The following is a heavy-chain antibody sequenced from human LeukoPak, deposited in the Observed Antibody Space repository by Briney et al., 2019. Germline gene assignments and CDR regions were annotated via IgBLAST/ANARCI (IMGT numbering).Heavy chain of an antibody. Sequence: GESLQISCKGSGYTFTIAWVRQMPGNGLEWTGIIYPGDSDARYSPSFQGQVTISVDRSISTAYLQWGSLKASDTAIYYCARAYDTPTGWFDPWGQGTLVTVSS. CDR2: IYPGDSDA. V-gene: IGHV5-51*01. CDR1: GYTFT. D-gene: IGHD3-22*01. CDR3: ARAYDTPTGWFDP. J-gene: IGHJ5*02.